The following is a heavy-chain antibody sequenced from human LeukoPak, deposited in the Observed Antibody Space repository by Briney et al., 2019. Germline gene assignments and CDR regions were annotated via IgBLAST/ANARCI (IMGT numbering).Heavy chain of an antibody. Sequence: ASVKVSCKASGYTFTSYDINWVRQATGQGLEWMGWMNPNSGNTGYAQKFQGRVTMTRNTSISTAYMELSNLRSEDTAVYYCARGRIAVAGKRYYYMDVWGKGTTVTISS. V-gene: IGHV1-8*01. J-gene: IGHJ6*03. CDR3: ARGRIAVAGKRYYYMDV. CDR1: GYTFTSYD. CDR2: MNPNSGNT. D-gene: IGHD6-19*01.